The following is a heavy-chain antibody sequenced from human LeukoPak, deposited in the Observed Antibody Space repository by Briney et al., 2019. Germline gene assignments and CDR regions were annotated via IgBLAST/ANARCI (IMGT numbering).Heavy chain of an antibody. CDR2: ISDSGAST. CDR3: AHIYYFGSESYGDC. Sequence: GGSLRLSCAVSGLTFSNYAMSWVRQAPGKGLEWVSGISDSGASTHYADSVKGRFTISRDNSKNTVYLQMNSLRVEDTAVYYCAHIYYFGSESYGDCWGQGTLVAVSS. J-gene: IGHJ4*02. CDR1: GLTFSNYA. V-gene: IGHV3-23*01. D-gene: IGHD3-10*01.